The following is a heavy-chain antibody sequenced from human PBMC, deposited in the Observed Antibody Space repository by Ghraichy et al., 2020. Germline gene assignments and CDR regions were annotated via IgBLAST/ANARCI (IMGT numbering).Heavy chain of an antibody. CDR2: ISYDGSNK. D-gene: IGHD5-18*01. J-gene: IGHJ4*02. V-gene: IGHV3-30*04. CDR3: AREVVTAMVMNFDY. Sequence: GGSLRLSCAASGFTFSSYAMHWVRQAPGKGLEWVAVISYDGSNKYYADSVKGRFTISRDNSKNTLYLQMNSLRAEDTAVYYCAREVVTAMVMNFDYWGQGTLVTVSS. CDR1: GFTFSSYA.